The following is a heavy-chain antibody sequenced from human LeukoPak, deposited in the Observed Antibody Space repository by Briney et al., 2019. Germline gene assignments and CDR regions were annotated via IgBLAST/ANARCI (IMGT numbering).Heavy chain of an antibody. CDR1: GGSISSYY. J-gene: IGHJ4*02. CDR2: IYYSGDT. D-gene: IGHD3-10*01. Sequence: SETLSLTCTVSGGSISSYYWSWIRQPPGKGLEWIGYIYYSGDTNYNPSLRSRVTISVDTSKNQFSLKLSSVTAADTAVYYCARDRDYYGSGSSYFDYWGQGTLVTVSS. CDR3: ARDRDYYGSGSSYFDY. V-gene: IGHV4-59*01.